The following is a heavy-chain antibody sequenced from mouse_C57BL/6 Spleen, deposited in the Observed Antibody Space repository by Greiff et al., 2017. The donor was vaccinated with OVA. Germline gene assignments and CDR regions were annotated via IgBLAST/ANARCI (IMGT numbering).Heavy chain of an antibody. CDR2: IRNKANGYTT. CDR3: ARYNGGNWNYFDY. V-gene: IGHV7-3*01. D-gene: IGHD4-1*01. J-gene: IGHJ2*01. CDR1: GFTFTDYY. Sequence: DVMLVESGGGLVQPGGSLSLSCAASGFTFTDYYMSWVRQPPGKALEWLGFIRNKANGYTTEYSASVKGRFTISRDNSQSILYLQMNALRAEDSATYYCARYNGGNWNYFDYWGQGTTLTVSS.